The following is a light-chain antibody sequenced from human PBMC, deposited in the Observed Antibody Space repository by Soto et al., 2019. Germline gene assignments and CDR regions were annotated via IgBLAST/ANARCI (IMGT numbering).Light chain of an antibody. V-gene: IGKV3-20*01. CDR3: QQYGSSPVT. Sequence: IVLTRSPGTPSFSPGARANLSLPASQSVSSSYLAWYQQKPGQAPRLLIYGASSRATGIPDRFSGSGSGTDFTLTISRLEPEDFAVYYCQQYGSSPVTFGQGTKVDIK. CDR2: GAS. CDR1: QSVSSSY. J-gene: IGKJ1*01.